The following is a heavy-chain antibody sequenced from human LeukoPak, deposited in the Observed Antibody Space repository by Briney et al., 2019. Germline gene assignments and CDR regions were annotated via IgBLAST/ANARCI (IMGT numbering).Heavy chain of an antibody. CDR2: INHSGST. J-gene: IGHJ6*03. D-gene: IGHD3-10*01. V-gene: IGHV4-34*01. CDR1: VGSFSGYN. CDR3: ARGYYGSGSHCCHMDV. Sequence: SETLSLTCAVSVGSFSGYNWSWIRHPPEKGLEWIGEINHSGSTNYNSSLKSRVTISVDTSKNQFSLKLSSVTAADTAVYYCARGYYGSGSHCCHMDVWGKGTTITVS.